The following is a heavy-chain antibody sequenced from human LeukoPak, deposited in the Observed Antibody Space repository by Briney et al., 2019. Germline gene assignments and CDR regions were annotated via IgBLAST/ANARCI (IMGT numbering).Heavy chain of an antibody. CDR1: GYTFTSYG. CDR2: ISAYNGNT. Sequence: VASVKVSCKASGYTFTSYGISWVRQAPGQGLEWMRWISAYNGNTNYAQKLQGRVTMTTDTSTSTAYMELRSLRSDDTAVYYCARGRGICSSTSCYNYWGQGTLVTVSS. D-gene: IGHD2-2*02. J-gene: IGHJ4*02. CDR3: ARGRGICSSTSCYNY. V-gene: IGHV1-18*01.